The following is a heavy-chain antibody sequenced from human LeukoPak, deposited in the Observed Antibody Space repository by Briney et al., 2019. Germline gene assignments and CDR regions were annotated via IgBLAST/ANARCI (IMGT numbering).Heavy chain of an antibody. Sequence: GGSLRLSCAASGFTFSNYAMSWVRQAPGKGLEWVSSINNSGGSTYYADSVKGRFTISRDNSKNTLYLQMNSLRGEDTAVYYCAREGSGSYYSHNWFDPWGQGTLVTVSS. CDR1: GFTFSNYA. J-gene: IGHJ5*02. CDR3: AREGSGSYYSHNWFDP. V-gene: IGHV3-23*01. D-gene: IGHD3-10*01. CDR2: INNSGGST.